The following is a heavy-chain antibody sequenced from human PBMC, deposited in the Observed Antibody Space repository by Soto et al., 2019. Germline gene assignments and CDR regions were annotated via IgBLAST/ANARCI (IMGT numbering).Heavy chain of an antibody. J-gene: IGHJ4*02. D-gene: IGHD4-17*01. V-gene: IGHV4-31*03. CDR2: IYYSGST. Sequence: QVQLQESGPGLVKPSQTLSLTCTVSGGSISSGGYYWSWIRQHPGKGLGWIGYIYYSGSTYYNPSLKRRVTISVDTSKNQFSLKLSSVTAADTAVYYCARGGATVTADDYWGQGTLVTVSS. CDR3: ARGGATVTADDY. CDR1: GGSISSGGYY.